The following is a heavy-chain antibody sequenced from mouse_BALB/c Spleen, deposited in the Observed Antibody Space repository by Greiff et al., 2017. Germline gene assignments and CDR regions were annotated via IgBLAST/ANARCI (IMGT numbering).Heavy chain of an antibody. J-gene: IGHJ1*01. CDR2: INPYNGDT. Sequence: VHVKQSGPELVKPGASVKISCKASGYSFTGYFMNWVKQSHGKSLEWIGRINPYNGDTFYNQKFKGKATLTVDKSSSTAHMELLSLTSEDSAVYYCGSNYGYVWYFDVWGAGTTVTVSS. V-gene: IGHV1-37*01. CDR1: GYSFTGYF. D-gene: IGHD1-2*01. CDR3: GSNYGYVWYFDV.